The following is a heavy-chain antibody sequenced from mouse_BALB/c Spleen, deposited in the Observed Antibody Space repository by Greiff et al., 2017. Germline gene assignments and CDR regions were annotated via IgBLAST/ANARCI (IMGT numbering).Heavy chain of an antibody. CDR1: GFTFSSFG. V-gene: IGHV5-17*02. CDR2: ISSGSSTI. CDR3: ARRDGNYPFAY. Sequence: EVQRVESGGGLVQPGGSRKLSCAASGFTFSSFGMHWVRQAPEKGLEWVAYISSGSSTIYYADTVKGRFTISRDNPKNTLFLQMTSLRYEDTAMYYCARRDGNYPFAYWGQGTLVTGSA. J-gene: IGHJ3*01. D-gene: IGHD2-1*01.